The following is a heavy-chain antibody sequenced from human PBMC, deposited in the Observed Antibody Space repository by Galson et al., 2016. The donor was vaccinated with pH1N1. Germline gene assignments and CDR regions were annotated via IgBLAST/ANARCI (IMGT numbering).Heavy chain of an antibody. V-gene: IGHV4-59*01. J-gene: IGHJ3*02. Sequence: SETLSLTCTVSGGSISDYYWSWIRQPPGKGLEWIGYFYYSGGTNYNPSLKSRITISVDTSRNKLSLRLSSVTAADTAVYYCAGAGYSSNWYGIGALGIWGQGTLVTASS. CDR3: AGAGYSSNWYGIGALGI. CDR1: GGSISDYY. CDR2: FYYSGGT. D-gene: IGHD6-13*01.